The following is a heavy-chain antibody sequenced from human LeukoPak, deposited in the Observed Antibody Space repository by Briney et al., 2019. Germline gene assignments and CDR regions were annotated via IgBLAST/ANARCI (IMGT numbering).Heavy chain of an antibody. V-gene: IGHV1-46*01. CDR2: INPSGGST. CDR3: ARVIHWNDRPSWFDP. CDR1: GYTFTSYY. J-gene: IGHJ5*02. D-gene: IGHD1-1*01. Sequence: ASVKVSCKASGYTFTSYYMHWVRQAPGQGLEWMGIINPSGGSTSYAQKFQGRVTMTRDTATSTVYMELSSLRSEDTAVYYCARVIHWNDRPSWFDPWGQGPLVTVSS.